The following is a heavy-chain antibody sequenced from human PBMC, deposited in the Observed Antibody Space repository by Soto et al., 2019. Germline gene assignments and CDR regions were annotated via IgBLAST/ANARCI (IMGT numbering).Heavy chain of an antibody. CDR1: GGTFSSLG. CDR3: ARATTKDGT. J-gene: IGHJ4*02. V-gene: IGHV1-69*06. Sequence: QLVQSGAEVKQPGSSVNISCKASGGTFSSLGLSWVRQAPGQGLEWMGGIIPIFGTTNYAQKFQGRLTITADKVTSTAYMELTSLTSEDTAVYYCARATTKDGTWGQGTLVTVSS. D-gene: IGHD1-26*01. CDR2: IIPIFGTT.